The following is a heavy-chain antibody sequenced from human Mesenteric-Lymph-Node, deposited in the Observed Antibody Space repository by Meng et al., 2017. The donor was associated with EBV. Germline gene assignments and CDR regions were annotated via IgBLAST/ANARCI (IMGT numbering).Heavy chain of an antibody. CDR1: GCSIISGGYS. CDR2: IYHSGTT. CDR3: ARSAGGDYFDY. D-gene: IGHD1-26*01. J-gene: IGHJ4*02. Sequence: QLPLQGAGLGMLRPSQTLSLPCGVSGCSIISGGYSWSWIRQAPGKGLEWIGFIYHSGTTYLNPSLRSRVNLSVDTSKNQFSLNLRSVSAADTAIYYCARSAGGDYFDYWGQGTLVTVSS. V-gene: IGHV4-30-2*01.